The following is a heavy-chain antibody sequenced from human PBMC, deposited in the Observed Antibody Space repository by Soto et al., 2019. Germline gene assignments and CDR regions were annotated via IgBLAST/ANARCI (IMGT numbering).Heavy chain of an antibody. CDR1: GYTFTGYY. V-gene: IGHV1-2*04. CDR3: ARDGQEQLVTNYYYYGMDV. CDR2: INPNSGGT. J-gene: IGHJ6*02. D-gene: IGHD6-13*01. Sequence: ASVKVSCKASGYTFTGYYMHWVRQAPGQGLEWMGWINPNSGGTNYAQKFQGWVTMTRDTSISTAYMELSRLRSDDTAVYYCARDGQEQLVTNYYYYGMDVWGQGTTVTVSS.